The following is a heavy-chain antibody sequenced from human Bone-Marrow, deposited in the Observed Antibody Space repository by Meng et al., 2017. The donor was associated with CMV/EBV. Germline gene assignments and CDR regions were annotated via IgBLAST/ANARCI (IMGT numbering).Heavy chain of an antibody. CDR1: GGTFSSYA. CDR2: IIPIFGTA. J-gene: IGHJ6*02. CDR3: ASASLAATPYYYYYGMDV. D-gene: IGHD2-15*01. Sequence: SVKVSCKASGGTFSSYAISWVRQAPGQGLEWMGGIIPIFGTANYAQKFQGRVTITTDESTSTAYMELSSLRSEDTAVYYCASASLAATPYYYYYGMDVWGQGTTVTVSS. V-gene: IGHV1-69*05.